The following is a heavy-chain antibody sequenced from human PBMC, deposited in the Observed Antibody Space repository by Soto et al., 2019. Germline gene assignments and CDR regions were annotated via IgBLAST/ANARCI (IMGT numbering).Heavy chain of an antibody. CDR1: GYTFTSFD. J-gene: IGHJ4*02. Sequence: ASVKVSCKASGYTFTSFDISWVRQAPGQGLEWMGWISGYNGDTNYAQKFRGRVTVTTDTSTSTAYMELRSLRSDDTAAYYCARGGSSSSSGFDYWGQGTLVTVSS. CDR2: ISGYNGDT. V-gene: IGHV1-18*01. CDR3: ARGGSSSSSGFDY. D-gene: IGHD6-6*01.